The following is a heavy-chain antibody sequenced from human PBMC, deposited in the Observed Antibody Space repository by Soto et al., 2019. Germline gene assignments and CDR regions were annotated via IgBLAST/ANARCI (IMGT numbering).Heavy chain of an antibody. D-gene: IGHD3-3*01. V-gene: IGHV1-2*02. CDR3: ARGPSSGDFDI. CDR2: INPNNGDT. J-gene: IGHJ3*02. Sequence: QVQLVQSGAEVKKPGASVKVSCKASGYSFTAFWPHWLRQAPGQGLEWMGWINPNNGDTKYAQEFEGRVTMTRDTSISTAYMELSRLRPEDTAVYYCARGPSSGDFDIWGQGTMVTVSS. CDR1: GYSFTAFW.